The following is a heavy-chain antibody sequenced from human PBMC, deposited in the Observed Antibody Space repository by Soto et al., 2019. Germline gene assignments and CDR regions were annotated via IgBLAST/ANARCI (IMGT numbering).Heavy chain of an antibody. CDR1: GFTFSSYS. J-gene: IGHJ2*01. CDR2: ISSSSSYI. CDR3: ARGPGGYYDSSGHYYVPGRYWYFDL. D-gene: IGHD3-22*01. V-gene: IGHV3-21*01. Sequence: EVQLVESGGGLVKPGGSLRLSCAASGFTFSSYSMNWVRQAPGKGLEWVSSISSSSSYIYYADSVKGRFTISRDNAKNSLYLQMNSLRAEDTAVYYCARGPGGYYDSSGHYYVPGRYWYFDLWGRGTLVTVSS.